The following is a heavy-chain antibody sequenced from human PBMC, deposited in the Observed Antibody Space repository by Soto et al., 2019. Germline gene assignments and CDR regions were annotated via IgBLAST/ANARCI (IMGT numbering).Heavy chain of an antibody. CDR2: ISGSGGRT. Sequence: GGSLRLSCVASGFPFSSYAMSWVRQTPGKGLEWVSGISGSGGRTYYADSVKGRFTIARDNSNNTLSLQMDILRVEETAVYFCAKGGYYSLFDIWGQGTMVTVSS. CDR1: GFPFSSYA. D-gene: IGHD3-16*01. V-gene: IGHV3-23*01. J-gene: IGHJ3*02. CDR3: AKGGYYSLFDI.